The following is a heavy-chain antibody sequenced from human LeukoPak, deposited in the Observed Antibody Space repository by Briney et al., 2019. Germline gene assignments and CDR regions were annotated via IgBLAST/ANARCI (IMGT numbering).Heavy chain of an antibody. J-gene: IGHJ4*02. D-gene: IGHD2-15*01. CDR1: GYSISSGYY. CDR2: IYHSGST. CDR3: ASVTYLLRSSVVHY. V-gene: IGHV4-38-2*02. Sequence: SETLSLTCTVSGYSISSGYYWGWIRQPPGQGLEWIGSIYHSGSTYYNPSLKSRVTISVDTSKNQFSLKLSSVTAADTAVYYCASVTYLLRSSVVHYWGQGTLVTVPS.